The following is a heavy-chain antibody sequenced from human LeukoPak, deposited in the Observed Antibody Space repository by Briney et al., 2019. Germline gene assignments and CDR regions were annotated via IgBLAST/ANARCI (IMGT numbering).Heavy chain of an antibody. J-gene: IGHJ4*02. CDR1: GGSISSSSYY. D-gene: IGHD3-9*01. V-gene: IGHV4-39*01. CDR2: IYYSGST. CDR3: ARGPNYDILPGFYY. Sequence: SETLSLTCTVSGGSISSSSYYWGWIRQPPGKGLEWIGSIYYSGSTYYNPSLNSRVTISVDTSKNQCSLKLSSVTAADTAVYYCARGPNYDILPGFYYWGQGTLVTVSS.